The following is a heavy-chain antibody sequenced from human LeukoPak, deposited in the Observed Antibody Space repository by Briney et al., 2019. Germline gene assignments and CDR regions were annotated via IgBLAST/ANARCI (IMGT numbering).Heavy chain of an antibody. D-gene: IGHD6-19*01. Sequence: PGGSLRLSCAASGFTFSSYAMSWVRQAPGKGLEWVSAISGSGGSTYYADSVKGRFTISRDNSKNTLYLQMNSLRAEDTAVYYCAKPYVVYIAVAATFDYWGQGTLVTVSS. J-gene: IGHJ4*02. CDR1: GFTFSSYA. CDR3: AKPYVVYIAVAATFDY. CDR2: ISGSGGST. V-gene: IGHV3-23*01.